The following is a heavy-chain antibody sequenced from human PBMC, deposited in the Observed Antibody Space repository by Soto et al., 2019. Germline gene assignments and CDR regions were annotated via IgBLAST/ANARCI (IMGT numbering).Heavy chain of an antibody. CDR3: AREKSEYCSSTSCYGGTYYYYMDV. CDR1: GYSFTSYG. V-gene: IGHV1-18*01. Sequence: GASVKVSCKASGYSFTSYGISWVRQAPGQGLEWMGWISAYNGNTNYAQKPQGRVTMTTDTSTSTAYMELRSLRSDDTAVYYCAREKSEYCSSTSCYGGTYYYYMDVWGKGTTVTVSS. J-gene: IGHJ6*03. D-gene: IGHD2-2*01. CDR2: ISAYNGNT.